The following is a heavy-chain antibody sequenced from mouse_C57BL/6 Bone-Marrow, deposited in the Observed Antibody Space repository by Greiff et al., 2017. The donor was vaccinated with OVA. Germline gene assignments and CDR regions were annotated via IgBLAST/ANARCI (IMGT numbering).Heavy chain of an antibody. J-gene: IGHJ3*01. V-gene: IGHV1-69*01. Sequence: QVQLQQPGAELVMPGASVKLSCKASGYTFTSYWMHWVKQRPGQGLEWIGEIDPSDSYTNYTQKFKGKSTLTVEKTSSTAYMQLSSLTSEDSAVYYCAREEYDYKFAYWGQGTLVTVSA. CDR2: IDPSDSYT. D-gene: IGHD2-4*01. CDR3: AREEYDYKFAY. CDR1: GYTFTSYW.